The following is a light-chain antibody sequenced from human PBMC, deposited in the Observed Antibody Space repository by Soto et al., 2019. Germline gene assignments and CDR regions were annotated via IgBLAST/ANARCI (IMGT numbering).Light chain of an antibody. Sequence: EIVMTQSPATLSVSPGERATLSCRASQSVSSNLAWYQQKPGQAPRLLIYGASTRATGIPARFSGSGSGTEFTLTISSLQSEDFAVYYCQHYNNWQAFGQGTKVDIK. V-gene: IGKV3-15*01. J-gene: IGKJ1*01. CDR2: GAS. CDR1: QSVSSN. CDR3: QHYNNWQA.